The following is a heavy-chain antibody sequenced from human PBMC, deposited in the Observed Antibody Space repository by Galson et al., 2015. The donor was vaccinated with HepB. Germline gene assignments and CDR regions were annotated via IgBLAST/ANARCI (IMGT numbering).Heavy chain of an antibody. J-gene: IGHJ4*02. D-gene: IGHD6-19*01. V-gene: IGHV3-33*01. CDR1: GFTFSSYG. CDR3: ARRGSSSGWYYFDY. Sequence: SLRLSCAASGFTFSSYGMHWVRQAPGKGLEWVAVIWYDGSNKYYADSVKGRFTISRDNSKNTLYLQMNSLRAEDTAVYYCARRGSSSGWYYFDYWGQGTLVTVSS. CDR2: IWYDGSNK.